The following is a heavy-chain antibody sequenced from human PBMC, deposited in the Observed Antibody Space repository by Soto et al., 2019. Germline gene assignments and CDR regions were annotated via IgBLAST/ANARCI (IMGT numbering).Heavy chain of an antibody. CDR1: GFDFSTYW. V-gene: IGHV3-74*01. Sequence: EAQLVESGGGLVQPGGSLRVSCAASGFDFSTYWMHWVRQAPGTGLEWVSRIDDDGSSTRYADSVKGRFTISRDNAKNMVYLEMNSLTTEDTAVYYCARRLELPLGASHYYYGMDVWGQGTTVTVSS. D-gene: IGHD1-7*01. CDR2: IDDDGSST. J-gene: IGHJ6*02. CDR3: ARRLELPLGASHYYYGMDV.